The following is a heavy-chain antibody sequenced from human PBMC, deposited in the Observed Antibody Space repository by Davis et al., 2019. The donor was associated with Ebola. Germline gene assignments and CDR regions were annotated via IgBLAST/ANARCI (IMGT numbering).Heavy chain of an antibody. J-gene: IGHJ3*02. CDR2: IYYSGST. CDR3: ARRYCSSTSCYPGDAFDI. V-gene: IGHV4-59*12. D-gene: IGHD2-2*01. CDR1: GGSISSYY. Sequence: PSETLSLTCTVSGGSISSYYWSWIRQPPGKGLEWIGYIYYSGSTNYNPSLKSRVTISVDTSKNQFSLKLSSVTAADTAVYYCARRYCSSTSCYPGDAFDIWGQGTMVTVSS.